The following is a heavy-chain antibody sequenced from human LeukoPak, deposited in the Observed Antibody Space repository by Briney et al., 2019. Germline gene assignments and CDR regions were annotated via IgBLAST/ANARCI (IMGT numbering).Heavy chain of an antibody. J-gene: IGHJ5*02. CDR3: ARDNSVRDEAWWFNP. CDR1: GYTFKSYD. Sequence: ASVKVSCKASGYTFKSYDINWVRQATGQGLEWMGWMNPKSGNTGYAQKFQGRLTMTRNTSISTAYMELTSLTSEDTAVYYCARDNSVRDEAWWFNPWGQGTLVTVSS. V-gene: IGHV1-8*01. D-gene: IGHD5-24*01. CDR2: MNPKSGNT.